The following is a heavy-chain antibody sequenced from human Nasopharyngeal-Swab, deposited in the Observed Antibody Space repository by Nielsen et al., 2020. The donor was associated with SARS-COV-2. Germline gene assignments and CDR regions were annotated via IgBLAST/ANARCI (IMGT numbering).Heavy chain of an antibody. D-gene: IGHD3-10*01. Sequence: SETLSLTCTVSSDSISPYFWNWIRQPPGMGLEWIGYISHSGSTNYTPSLKSRVTISIDTSKKQLSLKLRSVTAADTAVYYCARIDGWGATDVWGQGTTVTVSS. CDR1: SDSISPYF. J-gene: IGHJ6*02. CDR2: ISHSGST. CDR3: ARIDGWGATDV. V-gene: IGHV4-59*13.